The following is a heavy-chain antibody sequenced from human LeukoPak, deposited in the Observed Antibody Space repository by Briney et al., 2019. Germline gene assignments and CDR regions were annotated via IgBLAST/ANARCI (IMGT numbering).Heavy chain of an antibody. V-gene: IGHV4-4*07. J-gene: IGHJ4*02. D-gene: IGHD5-18*01. CDR3: ARRGSIHLWTY. Sequence: SETLSLTCSVSGGSIRNYFWSWIRQPAGKGLEWIGRIYTSGSTDYNPSLRSRVTMSVDTSRNQFSLKLTSMTAADTAVYYCARRGSIHLWTYWGQGTLVTVSS. CDR1: GGSIRNYF. CDR2: IYTSGST.